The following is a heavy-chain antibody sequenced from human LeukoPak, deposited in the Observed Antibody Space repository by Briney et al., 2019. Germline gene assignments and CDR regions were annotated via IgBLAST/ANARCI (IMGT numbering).Heavy chain of an antibody. CDR2: INHTGST. CDR1: GYSIGSGYY. Sequence: KSSETLSLTCAVSGYSIGSGYYWGWIRQPPGKGLECIGNINHTGSTYYNPSLRSRVTISVDTSKNQFSLTLSSVTAADTAVYYCARHYWAPGAFDVWGQGTMVTVSS. V-gene: IGHV4-38-2*01. CDR3: ARHYWAPGAFDV. D-gene: IGHD2-8*02. J-gene: IGHJ3*01.